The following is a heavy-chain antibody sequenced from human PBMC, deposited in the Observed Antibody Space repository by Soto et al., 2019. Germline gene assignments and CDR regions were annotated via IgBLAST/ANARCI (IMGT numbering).Heavy chain of an antibody. CDR3: IQSRCGGDCLQSYASYYYYGMDV. CDR2: IYWDDDK. J-gene: IGHJ6*02. Sequence: QITLKESGPTLVKPTQTLTLTCTFSAFSLSTGGVGVGWIRQPPGKALEWLALIYWDDDKRYSPSLRSRLTITKATSKNPVVLTMNNMDPVDTATYYCIQSRCGGDCLQSYASYYYYGMDVWGQGTTVTVSS. V-gene: IGHV2-5*02. D-gene: IGHD2-21*02. CDR1: AFSLSTGGVG.